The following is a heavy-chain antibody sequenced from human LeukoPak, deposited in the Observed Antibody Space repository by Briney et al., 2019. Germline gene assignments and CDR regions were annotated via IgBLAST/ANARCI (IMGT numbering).Heavy chain of an antibody. CDR1: GFTFSNYD. D-gene: IGHD1-26*01. CDR3: ARDRPYSGSHGGDY. CDR2: ITAGSSTI. V-gene: IGHV3-48*04. J-gene: IGHJ4*02. Sequence: GGSLRLSCAASGFTFSNYDMNWVRQAPGKGLEWVSYITAGSSTIYYADSVKGRFTISRDNAKNLLYLQMNSLRAEDTAVYYCARDRPYSGSHGGDYWGQGTLVTVSS.